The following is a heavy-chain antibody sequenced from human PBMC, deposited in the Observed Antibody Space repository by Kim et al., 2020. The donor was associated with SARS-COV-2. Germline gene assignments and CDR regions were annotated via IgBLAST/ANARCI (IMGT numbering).Heavy chain of an antibody. D-gene: IGHD5-12*01. CDR3: ARQGYSGYDTFDY. J-gene: IGHJ4*02. CDR2: IYYSGST. CDR1: GGSISSSSYY. V-gene: IGHV4-39*01. Sequence: SETLSLTCTVSGGSISSSSYYWGWIRQPPGKGLEWTGSIYYSGSTYYNPSLKSRVTISVDTSKNQFSLKLSSVTAADTAVYYCARQGYSGYDTFDYWGQGTLVTVSS.